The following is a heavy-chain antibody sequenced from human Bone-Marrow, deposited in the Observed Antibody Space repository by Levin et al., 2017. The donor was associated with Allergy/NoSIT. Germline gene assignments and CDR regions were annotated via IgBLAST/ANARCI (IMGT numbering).Heavy chain of an antibody. Sequence: RASVKVSCKASGYTFSEYDIIWVRQATGQGLEWMGWVSPHSGNTNYAQKFQGRVTMTRDTSSRTAYLELTSLTSEDTALYYCARHSWSYSVWRAPGPRMFYSGMDIWGQGTTIIVSS. CDR2: VSPHSGNT. CDR1: GYTFSEYD. V-gene: IGHV1-8*01. D-gene: IGHD3-10*02. J-gene: IGHJ6*02. CDR3: ARHSWSYSVWRAPGPRMFYSGMDI.